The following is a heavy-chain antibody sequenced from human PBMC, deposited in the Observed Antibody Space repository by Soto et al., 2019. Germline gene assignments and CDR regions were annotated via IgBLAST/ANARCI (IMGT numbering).Heavy chain of an antibody. Sequence: EVQLVESGGGLVQPGGSLRLSCAASGFTFRTHRMQWVRQTPGKGPVWVSRIDGDGTSTEYADSVKGRFTIARDNAKNTVFLQMSGLRDEDTAVYYCAREVIAVVGAIRWFDPWGQGTLVTVSS. CDR1: GFTFRTHR. CDR3: AREVIAVVGAIRWFDP. CDR2: IDGDGTST. J-gene: IGHJ5*02. D-gene: IGHD6-19*01. V-gene: IGHV3-74*03.